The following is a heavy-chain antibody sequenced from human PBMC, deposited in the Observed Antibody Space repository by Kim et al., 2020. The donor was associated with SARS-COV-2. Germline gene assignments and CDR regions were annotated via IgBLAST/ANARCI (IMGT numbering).Heavy chain of an antibody. Sequence: SETLSLTCTVSGGSISSSSYYWGWIRQPPGKGLEWIGSIYYSGSTYYNPSLKSRVTISVDTSKNQFSLKLSSVTAADTAVYYCARVLVVVPAAMTSMIIDPWGQGTLVTVSS. V-gene: IGHV4-39*07. J-gene: IGHJ5*02. CDR3: ARVLVVVPAAMTSMIIDP. CDR2: IYYSGST. D-gene: IGHD2-2*01. CDR1: GGSISSSSYY.